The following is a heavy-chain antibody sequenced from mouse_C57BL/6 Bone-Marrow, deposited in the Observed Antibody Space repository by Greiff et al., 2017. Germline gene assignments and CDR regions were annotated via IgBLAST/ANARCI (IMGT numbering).Heavy chain of an antibody. J-gene: IGHJ2*01. CDR3: AKGSYYGVLNYFDY. D-gene: IGHD2-1*01. CDR1: GFSLTSYG. CDR2: IWSGGST. Sequence: VQLQQSGPGLVQPSQSLSITCTVSGFSLTSYGVHWVRQPPGKGLEWLGVIWSGGSTDYNAAFISRLSISKDNSKSQVFFKMNSLQADDTAIYYCAKGSYYGVLNYFDYWGQGTTLTVSS. V-gene: IGHV2-4*01.